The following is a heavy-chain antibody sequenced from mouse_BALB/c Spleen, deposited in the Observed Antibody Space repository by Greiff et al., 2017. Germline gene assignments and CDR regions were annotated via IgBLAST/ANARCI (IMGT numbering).Heavy chain of an antibody. CDR2: ISDGGIYT. D-gene: IGHD2-4*01. CDR3: ARDGRDYRSLFAY. Sequence: DVKLVESGGGLVKPGGSLKLTCAASGFTLSDYYMYVVRQTQAKRLEWVATISDGGIYTYYSDSVKGRFTISRDNAKNNLYLPMSSLKSEDTAMYYCARDGRDYRSLFAYWGQGTLGTVSA. J-gene: IGHJ3*01. CDR1: GFTLSDYY. V-gene: IGHV5-4*02.